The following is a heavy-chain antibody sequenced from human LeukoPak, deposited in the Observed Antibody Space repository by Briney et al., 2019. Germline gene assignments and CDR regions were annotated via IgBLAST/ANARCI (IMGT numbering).Heavy chain of an antibody. CDR1: GFTFSSYS. J-gene: IGHJ4*02. CDR2: ISSSSSYI. D-gene: IGHD3-22*01. V-gene: IGHV3-21*01. CDR3: ARAGLITMITV. Sequence: GGSLRLSCAASGFTFSSYSTNWVRQAPGKGLEWVSSISSSSSYIYYADSVKGRFTISRDNAKNSLYLQMNSLRAEDTAVYYCARAGLITMITVWGQGTLVTVSS.